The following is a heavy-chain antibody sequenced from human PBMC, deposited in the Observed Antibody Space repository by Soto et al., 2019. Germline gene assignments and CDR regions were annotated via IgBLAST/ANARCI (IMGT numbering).Heavy chain of an antibody. CDR1: GFTFSSYG. D-gene: IGHD1-20*01. J-gene: IGHJ4*02. V-gene: IGHV3-33*01. CDR3: ARDIITGTKTAPAFDY. CDR2: IWYDGGNK. Sequence: GGSLRLSCAASGFTFSSYGMHWVRQAPGKGLEWVAVIWYDGGNKYYADSVKGRFTISRDNSKNTLYLQMNSLRAEDTAVYYCARDIITGTKTAPAFDYWGQGTLVTVSS.